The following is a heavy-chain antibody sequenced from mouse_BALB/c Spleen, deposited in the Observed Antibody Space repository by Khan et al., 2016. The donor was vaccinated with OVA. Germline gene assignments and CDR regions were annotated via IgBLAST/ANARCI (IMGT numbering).Heavy chain of an antibody. J-gene: IGHJ4*01. D-gene: IGHD2-4*01. V-gene: IGHV1S56*01. CDR2: IYPGDVTT. CDR1: GYTFTAYD. CDR3: AREGLRGCGMDY. Sequence: QVQLQQSGPELVKPGALVKISCKASGYTFTAYDINWVQQRPGQGLAWIGWIYPGDVTTTYNENFKGKATLTADKSSNTAYMHPSRLTSEKSAGYVCAREGLRGCGMDYWGEGTSVSVAS.